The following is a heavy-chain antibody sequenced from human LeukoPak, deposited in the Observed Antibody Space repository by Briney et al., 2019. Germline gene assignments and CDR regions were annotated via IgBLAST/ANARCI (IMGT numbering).Heavy chain of an antibody. J-gene: IGHJ4*02. D-gene: IGHD3-9*01. Sequence: GGSLRLSCTASGFTFDDYGMSWVRQGTGKGLEWVSGINWNGGNTGYADSVKGRFTISRDNAKNSLYLQMNSLRAEDTALYHCARESYDILTGYYNVDYWGQGTLVTVSS. CDR1: GFTFDDYG. V-gene: IGHV3-20*01. CDR2: INWNGGNT. CDR3: ARESYDILTGYYNVDY.